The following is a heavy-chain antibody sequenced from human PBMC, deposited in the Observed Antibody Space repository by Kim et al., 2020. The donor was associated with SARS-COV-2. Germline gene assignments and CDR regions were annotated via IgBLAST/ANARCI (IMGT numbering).Heavy chain of an antibody. CDR2: IYHSGST. CDR3: ARDYYDILTGGVYHYYFDY. V-gene: IGHV4-38-2*02. Sequence: SETLSLTCTVSGYSISSGYYWGWIRQPPGKGLEWIGSIYHSGSTYYNPSLKSRVTISVDTSKNQFSLKLSSVTAADTAVYYCARDYYDILTGGVYHYYFDYWGQGTLVTVSS. CDR1: GYSISSGYY. D-gene: IGHD3-9*01. J-gene: IGHJ4*02.